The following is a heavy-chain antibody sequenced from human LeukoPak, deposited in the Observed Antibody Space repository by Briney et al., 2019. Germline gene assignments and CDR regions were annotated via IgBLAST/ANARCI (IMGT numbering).Heavy chain of an antibody. CDR3: ARDRGAWNDDGFDY. J-gene: IGHJ4*02. V-gene: IGHV4-59*01. CDR2: IYSSGRT. Sequence: SETLALTCSVSGGSISSYYWSWIRQPPGKGLEWIGYIYSSGRTSYNPSLKSRVTISVDTSNNQFSLRLSSVTAADTAVYYCARDRGAWNDDGFDYWGQGTLVTVSS. CDR1: GGSISSYY. D-gene: IGHD1-1*01.